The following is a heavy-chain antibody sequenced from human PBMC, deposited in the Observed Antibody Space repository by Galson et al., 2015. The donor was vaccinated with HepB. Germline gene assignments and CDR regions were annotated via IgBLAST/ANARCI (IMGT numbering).Heavy chain of an antibody. D-gene: IGHD6-13*01. J-gene: IGHJ4*02. Sequence: SVKVSCKASGYSFTRYGISWVRQAPGQGLEWMGWISGHNGNTNYGQKFRDRATMTTDTSTSTAYMELRSLRSDDTAVYFCARDPPIAIAGPSDHWGQGTLVTVSS. V-gene: IGHV1-18*01. CDR1: GYSFTRYG. CDR2: ISGHNGNT. CDR3: ARDPPIAIAGPSDH.